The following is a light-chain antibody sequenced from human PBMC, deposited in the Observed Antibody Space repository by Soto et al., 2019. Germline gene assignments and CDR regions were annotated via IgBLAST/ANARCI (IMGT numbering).Light chain of an antibody. CDR3: QQSYSTPIT. J-gene: IGKJ5*01. CDR1: QSISSY. V-gene: IGKV1-39*01. CDR2: AAS. Sequence: DIQMTQSPSSLSASVGDRVTITCRASQSISSYLNWYQQKQGKAPKLLIYAASSLQSGVPSRFSGSGSCTDFTLTISTLQPEDFATYYCQQSYSTPITFGQGTRLEMK.